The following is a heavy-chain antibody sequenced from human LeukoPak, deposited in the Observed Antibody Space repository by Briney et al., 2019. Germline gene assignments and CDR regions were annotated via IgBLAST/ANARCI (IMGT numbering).Heavy chain of an antibody. J-gene: IGHJ5*02. D-gene: IGHD1-1*01. CDR2: ISGSGGST. Sequence: GGSLRLSCAASGFTFNNYAMSWVRQAPGKGLEWVSAISGSGGSTYYADSVKGRFTVSRDNSKDTLYLQMNSLRAEDTAVYYCAKAAWNNWFDPRGRGTLVTVSS. CDR3: AKAAWNNWFDP. V-gene: IGHV3-23*01. CDR1: GFTFNNYA.